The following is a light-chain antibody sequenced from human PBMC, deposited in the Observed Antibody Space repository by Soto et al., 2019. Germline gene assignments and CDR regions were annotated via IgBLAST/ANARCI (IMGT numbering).Light chain of an antibody. V-gene: IGKV3-15*01. Sequence: EIVMTQSPATLSVSPGERATLSCRASQSVSSSLAWYQKKPGQAPRLLIYGASTRATGTPARFSGSGSGTEFTLTISSLQSEDFAVYYCQQYNDWWTFGQGTRVEIK. CDR1: QSVSSS. CDR3: QQYNDWWT. CDR2: GAS. J-gene: IGKJ1*01.